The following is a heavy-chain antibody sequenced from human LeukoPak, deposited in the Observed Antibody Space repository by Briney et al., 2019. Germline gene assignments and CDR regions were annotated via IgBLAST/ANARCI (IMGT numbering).Heavy chain of an antibody. CDR2: IKKDGSEK. CDR3: ARFGTYGRL. Sequence: GGSLRLSCAASGFTFSNYWMSWVRQAPGKGLEWVANIKKDGSEKHYVDSVKARFTISRDNAKNSVYLQMNSLRAEDTALYYCARFGTYGRLWGQGTLVTVSS. D-gene: IGHD3-10*01. J-gene: IGHJ4*02. V-gene: IGHV3-7*01. CDR1: GFTFSNYW.